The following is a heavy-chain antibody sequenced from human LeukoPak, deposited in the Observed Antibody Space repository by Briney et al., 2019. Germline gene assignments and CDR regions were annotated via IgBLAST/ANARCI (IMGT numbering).Heavy chain of an antibody. CDR2: IRSKAYGGTT. CDR1: GFTFGDYA. CDR3: TSRWLELGFDI. D-gene: IGHD5-24*01. V-gene: IGHV3-49*03. J-gene: IGHJ3*02. Sequence: GGSLRLSCTASGFTFGDYAMSWFRQAPGKGLEWVGFIRSKAYGGTTEYAASVKGRFTISRDDSKSIAYPQMNSLKTEDTAVYYCTSRWLELGFDIWGQGTMVTVSS.